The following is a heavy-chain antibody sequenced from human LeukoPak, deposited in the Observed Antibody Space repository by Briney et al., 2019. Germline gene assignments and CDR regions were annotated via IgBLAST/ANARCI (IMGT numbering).Heavy chain of an antibody. CDR3: AKVPQWLAHDY. CDR2: ISDDGSKN. D-gene: IGHD6-19*01. J-gene: IGHJ4*02. V-gene: IGHV3-30-3*02. Sequence: GGSLRLSCAASGFTFGSYAMHWVRQAPGKGLEWVALISDDGSKNYYADSVKGRFTISRDNSKNTLYLQMNSLRAEDTAVYYCAKVPQWLAHDYWGQGTLVTVSS. CDR1: GFTFGSYA.